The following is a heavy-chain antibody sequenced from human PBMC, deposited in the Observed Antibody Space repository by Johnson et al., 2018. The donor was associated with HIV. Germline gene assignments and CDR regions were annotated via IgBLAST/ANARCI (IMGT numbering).Heavy chain of an antibody. D-gene: IGHD3-3*01. CDR3: TRGGITIFGVVDALDI. Sequence: QVQLVESGGGVVQPGGSLRLSCAASGFTFSNYGMHWVRQAPGKGLEWVAFIRYDESNKYYADSLKGRFTISRDDSKSVAYLQMNRLKTEDTAVYYCTRGGITIFGVVDALDIWGQGTMVTVSS. CDR2: IRYDESNK. J-gene: IGHJ3*02. V-gene: IGHV3-30*02. CDR1: GFTFSNYG.